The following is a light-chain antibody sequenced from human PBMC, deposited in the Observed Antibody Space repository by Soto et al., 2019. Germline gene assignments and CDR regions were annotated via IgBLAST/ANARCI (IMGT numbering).Light chain of an antibody. V-gene: IGKV3-20*01. CDR3: QQYGSSPQT. CDR2: GAS. J-gene: IGKJ1*01. Sequence: EIVLTQSPGTLSLSPGERATLSCRASQSVSSSYLAWYQQKPGQAPRLLIYGASSRATGIPDSFSGSGSGTDFTLTISRLEPEDFAVYYCQQYGSSPQTFDQGTKVEIK. CDR1: QSVSSSY.